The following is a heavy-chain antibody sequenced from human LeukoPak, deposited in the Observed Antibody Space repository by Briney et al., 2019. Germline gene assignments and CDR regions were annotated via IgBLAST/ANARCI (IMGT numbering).Heavy chain of an antibody. CDR3: ARLAAISGSDYPDD. Sequence: SETLSLTCTVSGVSISSYYWSWIRQPPGKGLEWIGYIFYSGNTIYNPSLKSRVTISVDTSKNHFSLRLRSVTAADTAVYYCARLAAISGSDYPDDWGQGTLVSV. J-gene: IGHJ4*02. D-gene: IGHD1-26*01. CDR2: IFYSGNT. V-gene: IGHV4-59*08. CDR1: GVSISSYY.